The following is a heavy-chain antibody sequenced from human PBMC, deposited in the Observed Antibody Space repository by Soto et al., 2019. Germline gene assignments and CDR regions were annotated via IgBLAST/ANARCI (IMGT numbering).Heavy chain of an antibody. CDR3: ARALLPLVEAAEDDAFDI. Sequence: QVQLVESGGGLVKPGGSLRLSCAASGFTFSDYYMSWIRQAPGKGLEWVSYISSSGSTIYYADSVKGRFTISRDNAKNSLYLQMNSLRAEDTAVYYCARALLPLVEAAEDDAFDIWGQGTMVTVSS. V-gene: IGHV3-11*01. D-gene: IGHD2-21*01. CDR2: ISSSGSTI. J-gene: IGHJ3*02. CDR1: GFTFSDYY.